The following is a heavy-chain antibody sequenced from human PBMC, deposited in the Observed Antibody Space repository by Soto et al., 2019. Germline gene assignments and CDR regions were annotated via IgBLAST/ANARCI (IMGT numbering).Heavy chain of an antibody. CDR1: RFTFSSYS. J-gene: IGHJ4*02. Sequence: EVQLVESGGGLVQPGGSLRLSCAASRFTFSSYSMNWVRQAPGKGLEWVSYISSSSSTIYYADSVKGRFTISRDNAKNSLYLRMNSLRDEDTAVYYCARERGDGYNYGYFDYWGQGTLVTVSS. CDR3: ARERGDGYNYGYFDY. V-gene: IGHV3-48*02. D-gene: IGHD5-12*01. CDR2: ISSSSSTI.